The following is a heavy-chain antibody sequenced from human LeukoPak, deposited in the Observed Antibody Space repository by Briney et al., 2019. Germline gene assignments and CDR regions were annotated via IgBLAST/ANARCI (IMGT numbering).Heavy chain of an antibody. CDR3: ARTQGYCSSTSCSGGAFDI. CDR2: IYYSGST. CDR1: GGSISSGGYY. J-gene: IGHJ3*02. V-gene: IGHV4-30-4*08. D-gene: IGHD2-2*01. Sequence: SETLSLTCTVSGGSISSGGYYWSWIRQHPGKGLEWIGYIYYSGSTYYNPSLKSRVTISVDTSKNQFSLKLSSVTAADTAVYYCARTQGYCSSTSCSGGAFDIWGQGTMVTVSS.